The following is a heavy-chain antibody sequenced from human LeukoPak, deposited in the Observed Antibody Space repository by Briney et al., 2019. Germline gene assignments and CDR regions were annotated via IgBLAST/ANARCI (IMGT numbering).Heavy chain of an antibody. CDR3: ASSLDSSGWFAPYYYYYGMDV. J-gene: IGHJ6*04. CDR2: IIPIFGTA. CDR1: GGTFSSYA. D-gene: IGHD6-19*01. Sequence: SVKVSGKASGGTFSSYAISWVRQAPGQGLEWMGGIIPIFGTANYAQKFQGRVMITADESTSTAYMELSSLRSEDTAVYYCASSLDSSGWFAPYYYYYGMDVWGKGTTITVSS. V-gene: IGHV1-69*13.